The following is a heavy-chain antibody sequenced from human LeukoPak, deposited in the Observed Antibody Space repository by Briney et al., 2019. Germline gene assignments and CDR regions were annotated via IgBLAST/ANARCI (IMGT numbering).Heavy chain of an antibody. Sequence: GASVKVSCKAFGYTFTSNYMHWVRQAPGQGPEWMGVISPTGGSTTYAQKFQGRVTLTRDMSTSTDYLELSSLRSDDTAVYYCARDNSVRDVAWWFNPWGQGTLVTVSS. D-gene: IGHD5-24*01. J-gene: IGHJ5*02. V-gene: IGHV1-46*01. CDR3: ARDNSVRDVAWWFNP. CDR2: ISPTGGST. CDR1: GYTFTSNY.